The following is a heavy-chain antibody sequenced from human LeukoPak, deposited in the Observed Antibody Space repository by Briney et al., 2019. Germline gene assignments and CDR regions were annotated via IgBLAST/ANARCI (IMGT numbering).Heavy chain of an antibody. CDR1: GGSISSYY. D-gene: IGHD5-24*01. CDR3: ARGPGMATIKD. J-gene: IGHJ4*02. CDR2: IYYSGST. V-gene: IGHV4-59*01. Sequence: SETLSPTCTVSGGSISSYYWSWIRQPPGKGLECIGNIYYSGSTNYNPSLKSRVTISIDTSKNQFSLKLTSVTAADTAVYYCARGPGMATIKDWGQGTLVTVSS.